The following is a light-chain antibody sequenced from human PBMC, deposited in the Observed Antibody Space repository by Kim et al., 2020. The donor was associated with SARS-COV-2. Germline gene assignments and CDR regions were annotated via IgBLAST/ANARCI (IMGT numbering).Light chain of an antibody. Sequence: ATIPCTSSPRVISTSNNKHYLAWYQVKPGQPPKLLIYWASARESGVPDRFSGSGSGTDFTLPISSLQAEDVAVYYCQQFLSTPMYSFGQGTKLEI. V-gene: IGKV4-1*01. CDR3: QQFLSTPMYS. CDR2: WAS. J-gene: IGKJ2*01. CDR1: PRVISTSNNKHY.